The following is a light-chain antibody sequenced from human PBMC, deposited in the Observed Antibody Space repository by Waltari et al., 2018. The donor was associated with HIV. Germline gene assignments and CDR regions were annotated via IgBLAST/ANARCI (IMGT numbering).Light chain of an antibody. CDR1: SGQSRYS. J-gene: IGLJ3*02. CDR3: QSWDNGVRV. V-gene: IGLV4-69*01. Sequence: QLALTQSPSASASLGPSVRLTCTLSSGQSRYSIAWHQQQPEKGPRFLKRLNSDGSHTRGDGIPDRFSGSASGAERYLTISSLQSEDEADYYCQSWDNGVRVFGGGTKLTVL. CDR2: LNSDGSH.